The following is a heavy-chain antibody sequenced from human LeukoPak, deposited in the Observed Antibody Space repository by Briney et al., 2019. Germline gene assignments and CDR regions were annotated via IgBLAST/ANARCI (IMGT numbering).Heavy chain of an antibody. Sequence: GGSLRLSCATSGFTFSSSDIHWVHQAPGKRLEWVAHITPDGTNKFYPDSVEGRFTISRDNSKNTVYLQMNSLRPEDTAVYYCARDSTGTVFDLWGQGTLVTVSS. V-gene: IGHV3-30*03. CDR1: GFTFSSSD. CDR2: ITPDGTNK. CDR3: ARDSTGTVFDL. D-gene: IGHD1-1*01. J-gene: IGHJ4*02.